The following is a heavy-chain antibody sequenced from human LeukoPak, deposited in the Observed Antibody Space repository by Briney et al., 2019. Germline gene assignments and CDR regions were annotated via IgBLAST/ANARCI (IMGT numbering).Heavy chain of an antibody. V-gene: IGHV3-7*01. J-gene: IGHJ4*02. CDR3: ARERKVGATDLDY. Sequence: PGGSLRLSCAASAFTFDNYWMSWVRQAPGKGLEWVANIKPDGSEKHYVDSVEGRFTISRDNTKNSVYLQMNSLRAEDTAVYYCARERKVGATDLDYWGQGTLVTVSS. CDR2: IKPDGSEK. D-gene: IGHD1-26*01. CDR1: AFTFDNYW.